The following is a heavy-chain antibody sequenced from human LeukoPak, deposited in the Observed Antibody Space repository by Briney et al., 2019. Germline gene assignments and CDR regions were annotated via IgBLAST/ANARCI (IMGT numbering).Heavy chain of an antibody. CDR1: GGSISSYY. J-gene: IGHJ3*02. Sequence: PSETLSLTCTVSGGSISSYYWSWIRQPAGKGLEWIGCIYTSGSTNYNPSLKSRVTMSVDTSKNQFSLKLSSVAAADTAVYYCARDGSSWSHDAFDIWGQGTMVTVSS. V-gene: IGHV4-4*07. CDR3: ARDGSSWSHDAFDI. CDR2: IYTSGST. D-gene: IGHD6-13*01.